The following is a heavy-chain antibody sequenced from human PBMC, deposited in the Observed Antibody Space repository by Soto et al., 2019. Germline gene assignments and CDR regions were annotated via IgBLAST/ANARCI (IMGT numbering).Heavy chain of an antibody. Sequence: EVQLVESGGGLVKPGGSLRLSCGASGFSFNNAWLNWVRQAPGKGLEWVGRIKSKSDGELAGYAAPVKDRFTISREDSKNTVFLQMNSLKTGDTAVYYCALITSEYWGQGTVVTVSS. CDR1: GFSFNNAW. CDR3: ALITSEY. J-gene: IGHJ4*02. CDR2: IKSKSDGELA. V-gene: IGHV3-15*07.